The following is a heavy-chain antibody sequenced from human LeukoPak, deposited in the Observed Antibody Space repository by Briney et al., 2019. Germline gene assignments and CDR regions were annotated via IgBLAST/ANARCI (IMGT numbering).Heavy chain of an antibody. V-gene: IGHV3-23*01. CDR3: AKFQPVAAY. J-gene: IGHJ4*02. Sequence: GGSLRLSCAASGFTFSSYVMSWVRQAPGEGLEWVSGISGGGDNTYYADSVKGRFIISRDNSKNILYLQMSSLRAEDTAVYYCAKFQPVAAYWGQGTLVTVSS. CDR2: ISGGGDNT. CDR1: GFTFSSYV. D-gene: IGHD2-15*01.